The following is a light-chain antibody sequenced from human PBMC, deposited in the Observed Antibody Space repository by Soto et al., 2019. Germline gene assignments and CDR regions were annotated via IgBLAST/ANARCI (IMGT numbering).Light chain of an antibody. J-gene: IGKJ1*01. CDR1: QSVRSSY. CDR3: QQYGTFPRT. V-gene: IGKV3-20*01. CDR2: GAS. Sequence: VLTQSPATLSLSPGERATLSCRASQSVRSSYLAWYQHKPGQAPSLLIYGASSRATGVPDRFSGSGSETDFTLTISRLEPEDFAVYYCQQYGTFPRTFGQGTKVDIK.